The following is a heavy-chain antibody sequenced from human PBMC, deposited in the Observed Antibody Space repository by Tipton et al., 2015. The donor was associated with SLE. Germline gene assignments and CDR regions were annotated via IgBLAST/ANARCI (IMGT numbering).Heavy chain of an antibody. Sequence: PGLVKPSETLSLPCTVSGGSISSGDYYWSWIRQPPGKGLEWIGYIYYSGSTYYNPSLKSRVTISVDTSKNQFSLKLSSVTAADTAVYYCAPTRIVVVITGACDICGQGTMVTVSS. CDR1: GGSISSGDYY. D-gene: IGHD3-22*01. J-gene: IGHJ3*02. V-gene: IGHV4-30-4*01. CDR2: IYYSGST. CDR3: APTRIVVVITGACDI.